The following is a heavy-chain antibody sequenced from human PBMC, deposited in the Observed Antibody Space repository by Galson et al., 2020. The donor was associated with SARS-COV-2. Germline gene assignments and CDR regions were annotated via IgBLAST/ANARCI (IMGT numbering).Heavy chain of an antibody. D-gene: IGHD2-15*01. CDR2: VSGSGGST. CDR1: GFTFSDYA. V-gene: IGHV3-23*01. Sequence: GESLKISCAASGFTFSDYAMTWVRQAPGKGLEWVSVVSGSGGSTYYADSVKGRFIIFRDNSDNTLYLQMSSLRAEDTAVYYCAKTGCSGGTCYRSFDYWGQGTLVAVSS. CDR3: AKTGCSGGTCYRSFDY. J-gene: IGHJ4*02.